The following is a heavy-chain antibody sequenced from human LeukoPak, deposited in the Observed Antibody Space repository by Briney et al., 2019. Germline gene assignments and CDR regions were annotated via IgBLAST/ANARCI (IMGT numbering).Heavy chain of an antibody. D-gene: IGHD2-8*01. CDR3: AKTPIVLMVYGSPNWFDP. Sequence: ASVKVSCKASGYTFTSYAMHWVRQAPGQRLEWMGWINAGNGNTKYSQKFQGRVTITRDTSASTAYMELSSLRSEDTAVYYCAKTPIVLMVYGSPNWFDPWGQGTLVTVSS. CDR2: INAGNGNT. V-gene: IGHV1-3*01. CDR1: GYTFTSYA. J-gene: IGHJ5*02.